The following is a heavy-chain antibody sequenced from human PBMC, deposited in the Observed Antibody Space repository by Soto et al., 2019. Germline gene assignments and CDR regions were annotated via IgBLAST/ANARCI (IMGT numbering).Heavy chain of an antibody. CDR1: GYTFTSYD. Sequence: QVQLVQSGAEVKKPGASVKVSCKASGYTFTSYDINWVRQATGQGLEWMGWMNPNSGNTGYAQKFKGRVTITRTTSINTAYMERSSLRSEDTAVYYCARGEPKPHYYGMDVWGQGTTVTVSS. J-gene: IGHJ6*02. V-gene: IGHV1-8*01. CDR2: MNPNSGNT. CDR3: ARGEPKPHYYGMDV.